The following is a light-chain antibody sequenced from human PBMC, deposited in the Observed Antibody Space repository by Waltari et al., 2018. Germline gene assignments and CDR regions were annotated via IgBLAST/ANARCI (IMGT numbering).Light chain of an antibody. V-gene: IGLV1-44*01. CDR2: RHN. J-gene: IGLJ3*02. CDR1: TSHIRFNP. Sequence: QSLLTQPPSASATPGQTVTISCSGSTSHIRFNPVNWFRHLPGTAPKLLVYRHNERPSGVPVRFSASKSGTSASLAISDLQSEDEADYYCAAWDDSLSGWVFGGGTKLTVL. CDR3: AAWDDSLSGWV.